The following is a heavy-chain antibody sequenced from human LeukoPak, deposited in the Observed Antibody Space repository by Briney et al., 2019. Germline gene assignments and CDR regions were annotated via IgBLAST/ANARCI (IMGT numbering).Heavy chain of an antibody. D-gene: IGHD2-21*02. CDR1: GFTVSSNY. Sequence: PGGSLRLSCAASGFTVSSNYMSWVRQAPGKGLEWVSVIYSGGSTYYADSVKGRFTISRDNSKNTLYLQMNSLRAEDTAVYYCARVRPYCGGDCHSRVFDYWGQGTLVTVSS. CDR3: ARVRPYCGGDCHSRVFDY. J-gene: IGHJ4*02. V-gene: IGHV3-66*01. CDR2: IYSGGST.